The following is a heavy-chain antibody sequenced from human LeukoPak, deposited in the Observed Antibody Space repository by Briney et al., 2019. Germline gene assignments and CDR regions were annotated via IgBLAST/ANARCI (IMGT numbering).Heavy chain of an antibody. V-gene: IGHV1-46*01. CDR3: ARSQTRYSSSSNHMDV. CDR2: INPSGGST. Sequence: ASVKVSCKASGYTFTSYYMHWVRQAPGQGLEWMGIINPSGGSTSYAQKFQGRVTMTRDMSTSTVYMELSSLRSEDTAVYYCARSQTRYSSSSNHMDVWGKGTTVTVSS. J-gene: IGHJ6*03. CDR1: GYTFTSYY. D-gene: IGHD6-6*01.